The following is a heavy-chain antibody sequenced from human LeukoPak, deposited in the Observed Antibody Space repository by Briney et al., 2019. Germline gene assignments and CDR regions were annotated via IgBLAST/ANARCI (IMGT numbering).Heavy chain of an antibody. CDR2: ISDSGST. CDR1: GDSISSFY. J-gene: IGHJ4*02. CDR3: ARANPGQLVFDY. V-gene: IGHV4-59*01. Sequence: SETLSLTCTVSGDSISSFYWNWIRQPPGKGLEWIAYISDSGSTKYNASLKSRVTISVDTSKNQFSLKVISVTAADTAVYFCARANPGQLVFDYWGQGTLVTVSS. D-gene: IGHD6-6*01.